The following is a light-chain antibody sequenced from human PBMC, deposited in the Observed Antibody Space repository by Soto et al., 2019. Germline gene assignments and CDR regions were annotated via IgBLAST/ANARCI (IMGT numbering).Light chain of an antibody. V-gene: IGLV1-47*01. J-gene: IGLJ3*02. CDR2: RNN. CDR1: SSNIGVGINY. CDR3: ASWDDSLRGWV. Sequence: QSVLTQPPSASGTPGQRVTISCSGSSSNIGVGINYEYWYQQFPGTAPKLLIYRNNQRPSGVPDRFSGSKSGTSASLAISGLRSEDEADYYCASWDDSLRGWVFGGGTKLTVL.